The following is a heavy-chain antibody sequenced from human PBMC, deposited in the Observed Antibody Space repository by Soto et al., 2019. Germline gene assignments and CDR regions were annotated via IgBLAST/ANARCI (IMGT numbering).Heavy chain of an antibody. V-gene: IGHV1-69*06. J-gene: IGHJ4*02. Sequence: SVKVSCKASGGTFSSYAISWVRQAPGQGLEWMGGIIPIFGTANYAQKFQGRVTITADKSTSTAYMELSSLRSEDTAVYYCARELTYYYDSSGYLFDYWGQGTLVTVSS. CDR3: ARELTYYYDSSGYLFDY. CDR1: GGTFSSYA. CDR2: IIPIFGTA. D-gene: IGHD3-22*01.